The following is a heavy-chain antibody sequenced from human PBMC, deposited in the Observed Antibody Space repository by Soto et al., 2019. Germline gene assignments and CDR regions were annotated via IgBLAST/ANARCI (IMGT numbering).Heavy chain of an antibody. D-gene: IGHD2-21*01. CDR2: NYTIDNT. Sequence: QVQLQESGPGLVKPSQTLSLTCTVSGGSVSDLIYYWSWIRQPPGKGLEWIGHNYTIDNTYNNPSLKSRLTRSVDTSKNQFSLNLNSVTAADTAVYYCASGLSGDKVDQWGQGTLVTVSS. J-gene: IGHJ4*02. CDR3: ASGLSGDKVDQ. CDR1: GGSVSDLIYY. V-gene: IGHV4-30-4*01.